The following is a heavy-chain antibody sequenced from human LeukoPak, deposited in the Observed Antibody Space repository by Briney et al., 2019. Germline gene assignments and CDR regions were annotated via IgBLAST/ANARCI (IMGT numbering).Heavy chain of an antibody. J-gene: IGHJ4*02. Sequence: GGSLRLSCAASGFTFSTYSMNWVRQAPGKGLEWVSYISSSSSTIYYADSVKGRFTISRDNGKNSLYLQMNSLRAEDTAVYYCARGSTYYDSSGQVPFDYWGQGTLVTVSS. V-gene: IGHV3-48*01. CDR2: ISSSSSTI. CDR3: ARGSTYYDSSGQVPFDY. D-gene: IGHD3-22*01. CDR1: GFTFSTYS.